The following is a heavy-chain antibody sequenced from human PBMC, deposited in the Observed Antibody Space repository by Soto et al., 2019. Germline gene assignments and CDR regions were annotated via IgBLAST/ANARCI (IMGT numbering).Heavy chain of an antibody. CDR1: GGSISSYY. J-gene: IGHJ4*02. Sequence: QVQLQESGPGLVKPSETLSLTCTVSGGSISSYYWSWIRQPAGKGLEWIGRIYSSGNTNYNPSLQSRVTMSVDTSKNQFSLKLSSLTAADTAVYYCARATRDYGDYGYFDYWGQGTLVTVSS. CDR2: IYSSGNT. CDR3: ARATRDYGDYGYFDY. D-gene: IGHD4-17*01. V-gene: IGHV4-4*07.